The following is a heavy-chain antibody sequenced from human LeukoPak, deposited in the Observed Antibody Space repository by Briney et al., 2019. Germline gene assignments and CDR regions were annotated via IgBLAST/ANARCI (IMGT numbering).Heavy chain of an antibody. CDR1: GGSISSGSYY. V-gene: IGHV4-61*02. J-gene: IGHJ4*02. Sequence: SQTLSLTCTVSGGSISSGSYYWSWIRQPAGKGLEWIGRIYTSGSTNYNPSLKSRVTISVDTSKNQFSLKLSSVTAADTAVYYCARGRILLWFGELLPLFDYGGQGTLVTVSS. CDR2: IYTSGST. D-gene: IGHD3-10*01. CDR3: ARGRILLWFGELLPLFDY.